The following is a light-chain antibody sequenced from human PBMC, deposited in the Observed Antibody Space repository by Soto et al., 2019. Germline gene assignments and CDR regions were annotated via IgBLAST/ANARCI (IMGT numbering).Light chain of an antibody. CDR3: QQFASYPLT. J-gene: IGKJ4*01. Sequence: EFVLTQSPGTPSLSQGERTTLSCRDSQTVRNNYLAWYQQKPGQAPTLLIYDASNRATGIPDRLSGGGSGTDFTLTISRLEPEDFAVYYCQQFASYPLTFGGGTKVDIK. V-gene: IGKV3-20*01. CDR2: DAS. CDR1: QTVRNNY.